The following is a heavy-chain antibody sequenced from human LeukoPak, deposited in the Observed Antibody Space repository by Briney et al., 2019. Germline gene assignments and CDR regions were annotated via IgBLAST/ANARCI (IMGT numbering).Heavy chain of an antibody. J-gene: IGHJ4*02. CDR3: AKDHATVTPRGGYFDY. CDR1: GFTFSSYA. D-gene: IGHD4-17*01. Sequence: GGSLRLSCAASGFTFSSYAMSWVRQAPGKGLEWVSAISGSGGSTYYADSVKGRFIISRDNSKNKLYLQMNSLRAEDTAVYYCAKDHATVTPRGGYFDYWGQGTLVTVSS. V-gene: IGHV3-23*01. CDR2: ISGSGGST.